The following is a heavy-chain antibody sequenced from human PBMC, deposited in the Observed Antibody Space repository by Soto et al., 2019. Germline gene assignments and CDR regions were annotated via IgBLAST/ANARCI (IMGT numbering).Heavy chain of an antibody. Sequence: QVQLVQSGAEVKRPGASVKVSCKASGYTLTDNYMHWVREAPGQGLEWMGWINPNGGTNYAQKFQGRVTMTRDTSISRAYRELSRLRSDDTAVDYCARSLTTLTTWLDYWGQGTLVTVSS. CDR3: ARSLTTLTTWLDY. J-gene: IGHJ4*02. CDR2: INPNGGT. D-gene: IGHD4-17*01. V-gene: IGHV1-2*02. CDR1: GYTLTDNY.